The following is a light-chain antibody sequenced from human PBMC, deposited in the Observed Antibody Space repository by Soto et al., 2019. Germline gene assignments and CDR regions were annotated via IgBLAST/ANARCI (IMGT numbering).Light chain of an antibody. CDR2: GAS. V-gene: IGKV3-20*01. J-gene: IGKJ2*01. CDR3: QQYGRSPPYT. CDR1: QSVSSSY. Sequence: EIVLTQSPGTLSLSPGERATLSCRASQSVSSSYLAWYQQKPGQAPRLLIYGASSRATGTPDRFSGSGSGTDFTLTISRLEPEDFAVYYGQQYGRSPPYTCGQGTELEIK.